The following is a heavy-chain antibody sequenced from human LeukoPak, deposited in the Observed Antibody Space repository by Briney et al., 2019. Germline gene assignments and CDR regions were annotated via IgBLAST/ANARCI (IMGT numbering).Heavy chain of an antibody. Sequence: GGSLRLSCAASGFTFSTYAMSWVRHTPGKGLEWVSGISSGGNTQYTDSVKGRFTVSRDNSKNTLHLQMDSLRAEGTAIYYCTKDRRQRVVPYFDSWGQGTVVTVSS. D-gene: IGHD2-21*01. CDR3: TKDRRQRVVPYFDS. CDR2: ISSGGNT. CDR1: GFTFSTYA. V-gene: IGHV3-23*01. J-gene: IGHJ4*02.